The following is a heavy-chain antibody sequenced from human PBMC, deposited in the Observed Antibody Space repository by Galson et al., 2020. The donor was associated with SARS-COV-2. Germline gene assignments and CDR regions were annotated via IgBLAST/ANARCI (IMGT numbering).Heavy chain of an antibody. V-gene: IGHV3-30*04. CDR3: ARDVGPPAGLYYFDY. CDR2: ISYDGINK. J-gene: IGHJ4*02. CDR1: GFTFSNYP. Sequence: GGSLRLSCAASGFTFSNYPIHWVRQAPGKGLEWVAVISYDGINKYYGDSVKGRFTVSRDNSKNTLYLQLNSLRTEDTAVYYCARDVGPPAGLYYFDYWGQGTLVTVSS. D-gene: IGHD6-19*01.